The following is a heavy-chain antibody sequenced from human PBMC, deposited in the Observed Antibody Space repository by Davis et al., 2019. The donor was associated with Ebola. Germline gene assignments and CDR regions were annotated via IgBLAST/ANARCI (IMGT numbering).Heavy chain of an antibody. V-gene: IGHV3-74*01. D-gene: IGHD1-1*01. CDR3: VREGYWNLDY. Sequence: GESLKISCVGSGFTFTGRWMHWVRQAPGKGLVWVSRLNGDGNQIHYADSVKGRFTISRDNAKDTVYLQMNGLRADDTAVYFCVREGYWNLDYWGQGTLVTVSS. CDR1: GFTFTGRW. J-gene: IGHJ4*02. CDR2: LNGDGNQI.